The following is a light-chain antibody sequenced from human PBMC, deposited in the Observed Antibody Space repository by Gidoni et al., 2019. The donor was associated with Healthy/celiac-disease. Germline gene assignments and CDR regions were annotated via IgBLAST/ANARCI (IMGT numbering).Light chain of an antibody. V-gene: IGKV1-39*01. CDR3: QQSYSTLT. CDR1: QSISSY. Sequence: DIQMTQSPSPLSASLGARVTITCRASQSISSYLNWYQQKPGKAPKLLIYAASSLQSGVPSRFSGSGSGTDFTLTISSLQPEDFATYYCQQSYSTLTFGGGTKVEIK. CDR2: AAS. J-gene: IGKJ4*01.